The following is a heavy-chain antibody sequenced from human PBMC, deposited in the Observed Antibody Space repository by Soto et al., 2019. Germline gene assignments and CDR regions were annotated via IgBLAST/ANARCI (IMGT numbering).Heavy chain of an antibody. D-gene: IGHD1-1*01. CDR2: IYYSGST. V-gene: IGHV4-59*01. CDR1: GGSISSYY. Sequence: PSETLSLTCAVSGGSISSYYWSWIRQPPGKGLEWIGYIYYSGSTNYNPSLKSRVTISVDTSKNQFSLKLSSVTAADTAVYYCARAGKEVHHFDYWGQGTLVTVSS. CDR3: ARAGKEVHHFDY. J-gene: IGHJ4*02.